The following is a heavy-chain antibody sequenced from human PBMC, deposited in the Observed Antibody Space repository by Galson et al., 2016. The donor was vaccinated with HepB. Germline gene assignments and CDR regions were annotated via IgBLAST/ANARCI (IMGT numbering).Heavy chain of an antibody. D-gene: IGHD4-23*01. J-gene: IGHJ4*01. V-gene: IGHV6-1*01. CDR2: TYYRSKWYN. CDR3: VRGKDGGNSFDF. CDR1: GDSVSSTSVV. Sequence: CAISGDSVSSTSVVWNWIRQSPSRGHEWLGRTYYRSKWYNDCAVSMKSRITINADTSKNEFSLQLNSVTPEATAVYYCVRGKDGGNSFDFWGHGTLVTVSS.